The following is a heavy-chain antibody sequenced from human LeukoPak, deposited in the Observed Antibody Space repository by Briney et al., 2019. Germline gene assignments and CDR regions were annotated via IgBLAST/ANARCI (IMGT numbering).Heavy chain of an antibody. J-gene: IGHJ4*02. V-gene: IGHV4-39*07. CDR2: IYYSGST. CDR3: ARVSTPLRPAAIPGGKGIDY. D-gene: IGHD2-2*01. Sequence: SETLSLTCTVSGGSISSSSYYWGWIRQPPGKGLEWIGSIYYSGSTYYNPSLKSRVTISVDTSKNQFSLKLNYVTAADTAVYYCARVSTPLRPAAIPGGKGIDYWGQGTLVTVSS. CDR1: GGSISSSSYY.